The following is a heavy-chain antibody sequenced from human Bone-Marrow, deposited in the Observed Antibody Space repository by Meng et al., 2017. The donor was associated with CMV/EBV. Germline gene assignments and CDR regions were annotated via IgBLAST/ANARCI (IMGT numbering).Heavy chain of an antibody. CDR1: GFSFNNYG. D-gene: IGHD2-2*03. Sequence: GGSLRLSCAASGFSFNNYGMHWVRQAPGRGLEWVAFIRYAGSNIYYTDSVKGRFTISRDNSKNTLYLQMNSLRAEDTAVYYCAKVDIFTVGDVWGQGTTVTVSS. J-gene: IGHJ6*02. CDR2: IRYAGSNI. V-gene: IGHV3-30*02. CDR3: AKVDIFTVGDV.